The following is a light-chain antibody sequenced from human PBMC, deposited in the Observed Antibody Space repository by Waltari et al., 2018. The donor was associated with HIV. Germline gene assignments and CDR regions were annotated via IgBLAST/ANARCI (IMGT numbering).Light chain of an antibody. CDR2: KVS. CDR1: RNVRNW. V-gene: IGKV1-5*03. J-gene: IGKJ1*01. CDR3: QQFNYYWT. Sequence: DIQMTQSPSPLSASVGDRVTITCRASRNVRNWLAWYQQKPGKAPKLLIYKVSTLESGVPSRFSGSGSGTEFTLTISSLQPDDFATYYCQQFNYYWTFGQGTKVEVK.